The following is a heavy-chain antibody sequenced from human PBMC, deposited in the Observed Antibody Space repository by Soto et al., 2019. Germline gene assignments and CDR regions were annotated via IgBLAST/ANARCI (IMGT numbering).Heavy chain of an antibody. CDR2: IYPGDSDT. V-gene: IGHV5-51*01. CDR1: GYSFTTYW. Sequence: LGESLKISCKASGYSFTTYWIGWVRQMPGKGLEWMGIIYPGDSDTRYSPSFQGRVTISADKSISTAYLQWSSLQASDTAMYYCTRGLGTAIVGDYWGQGTLVTVSS. CDR3: TRGLGTAIVGDY. J-gene: IGHJ4*02. D-gene: IGHD5-18*01.